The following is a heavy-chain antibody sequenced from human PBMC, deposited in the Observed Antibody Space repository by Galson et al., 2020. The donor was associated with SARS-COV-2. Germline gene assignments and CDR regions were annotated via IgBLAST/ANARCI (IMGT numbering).Heavy chain of an antibody. J-gene: IGHJ6*02. D-gene: IGHD6-19*01. CDR3: ARDTQWPEKYGMDV. CDR2: IWYDGSNK. CDR1: GFTFSSYG. Sequence: QLGESLKISCAASGFTFSSYGMHWVRQAPGKGLEWVAVIWYDGSNKYYADSVKGRFTISRDNSKNTLYLQMNSLRAEDTAVYYCARDTQWPEKYGMDVWGQGTTVTVSS. V-gene: IGHV3-33*01.